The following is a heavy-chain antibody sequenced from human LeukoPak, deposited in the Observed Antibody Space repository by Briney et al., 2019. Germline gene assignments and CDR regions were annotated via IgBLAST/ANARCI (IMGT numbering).Heavy chain of an antibody. CDR1: GFTFSSYW. J-gene: IGHJ6*02. D-gene: IGHD3-22*01. V-gene: IGHV3-7*01. Sequence: GGSLRLSCAASGFTFSSYWMSWVRQAPGKGLEWVANIKQDGSEKYYVDSVKGRFTISRDNAKNSLYLQMNSLRAEDTAVYYCAREGGTMIVGLSTGDYGMDVWGQGTTVTVSS. CDR2: IKQDGSEK. CDR3: AREGGTMIVGLSTGDYGMDV.